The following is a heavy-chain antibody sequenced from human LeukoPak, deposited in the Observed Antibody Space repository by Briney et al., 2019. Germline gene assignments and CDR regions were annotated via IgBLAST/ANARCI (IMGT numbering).Heavy chain of an antibody. J-gene: IGHJ3*02. CDR3: ARDKNSGECVSNSCYGVWPLDI. CDR2: IIPMSETP. CDR1: GGTFSINA. V-gene: IGHV1-69*05. Sequence: SVKVSCKASGGTFSINAMTWVRQAPGQGLEWMGGIIPMSETPKYTQKSQGRVTIATDESTNTAYMELSSLRSEDTAVYYCARDKNSGECVSNSCYGVWPLDIRGQGTMVTVSS. D-gene: IGHD2-2*01.